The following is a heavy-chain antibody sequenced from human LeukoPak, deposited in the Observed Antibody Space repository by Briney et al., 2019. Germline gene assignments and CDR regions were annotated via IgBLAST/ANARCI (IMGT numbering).Heavy chain of an antibody. D-gene: IGHD1-26*01. CDR3: AKSQRGYYPRRTYYYIDV. Sequence: PGGSLRLSCAASGFTFSSYAMSWLRQAPGKGLEWVSAISGGGDSTYYADSVKGRFTISRGNSKKTLYLQLNSLRAEDTAVYYCAKSQRGYYPRRTYYYIDVWGKGTTVTVSS. V-gene: IGHV3-23*01. J-gene: IGHJ6*03. CDR2: ISGGGDST. CDR1: GFTFSSYA.